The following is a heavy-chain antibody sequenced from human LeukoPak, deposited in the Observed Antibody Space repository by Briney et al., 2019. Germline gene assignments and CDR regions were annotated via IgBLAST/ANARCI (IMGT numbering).Heavy chain of an antibody. J-gene: IGHJ3*02. V-gene: IGHV3-66*02. CDR3: ARGGGCSGTNCYIDAFDI. CDR1: GFTVSRSY. D-gene: IGHD2-2*01. Sequence: GGSLRLSCAASGFTVSRSYLTWVRQAPGKGLDWVSIIYSGGSASYADSVRGRFTISRDKTKNTLYLQMNSLRAEGTAVYYCARGGGCSGTNCYIDAFDIWGQGTVVTVSS. CDR2: IYSGGSA.